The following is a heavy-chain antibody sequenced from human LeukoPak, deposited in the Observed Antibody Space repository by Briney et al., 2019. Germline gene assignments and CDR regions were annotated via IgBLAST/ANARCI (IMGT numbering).Heavy chain of an antibody. CDR2: FDPEDGET. D-gene: IGHD4-17*01. V-gene: IGHV1-24*01. CDR3: ATRTVPDAFDI. CDR1: GGTFSSYA. Sequence: ASVEVSCKASGGTFSSYAISWVRQAPGKGLEWMGGFDPEDGETIYAQKFQGRVTMTEDTSTDTAYMELSSLRSEDTAVYYCATRTVPDAFDIWGQGTMVTVSS. J-gene: IGHJ3*02.